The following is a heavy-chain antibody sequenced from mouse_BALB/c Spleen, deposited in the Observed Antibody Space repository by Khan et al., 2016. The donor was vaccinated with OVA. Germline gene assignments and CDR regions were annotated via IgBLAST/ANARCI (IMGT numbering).Heavy chain of an antibody. J-gene: IGHJ3*01. Sequence: QVQLKQSGAELVKPGTSVRLSCKSSGYTFSSYYLYWVKQRPGQGLEWIGDINPNNGGTNFNEKFKNKATLTVDKSSSTAYMQLSGLTSEDSAVYYCTSSGYGGFTYWGQGTLVTVSA. CDR3: TSSGYGGFTY. V-gene: IGHV1-53*01. CDR1: GYTFSSYY. CDR2: INPNNGGT. D-gene: IGHD1-1*02.